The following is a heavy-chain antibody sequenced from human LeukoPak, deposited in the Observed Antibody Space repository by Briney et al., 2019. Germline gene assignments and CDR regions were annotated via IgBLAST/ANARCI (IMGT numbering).Heavy chain of an antibody. D-gene: IGHD6-19*01. CDR2: IIPIFGTA. CDR3: ARAPYSSGWYSGSTNDAFDI. J-gene: IGHJ3*02. Sequence: APVKVSCKASGGTFSSYAISWVRQAPGQGLEWMGGIIPIFGTANYAQKFQGRVTITADESTSTAYMELSSLRSEDTAVYYCARAPYSSGWYSGSTNDAFDIWGQGTMVTVSS. CDR1: GGTFSSYA. V-gene: IGHV1-69*13.